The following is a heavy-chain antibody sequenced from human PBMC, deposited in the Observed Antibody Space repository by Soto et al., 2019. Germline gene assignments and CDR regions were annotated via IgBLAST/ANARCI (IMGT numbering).Heavy chain of an antibody. J-gene: IGHJ6*02. Sequence: PSESLAPTCTVSAGSTSSGVDYWGWIRQTPGKGREGSGYCHCSGSTYDDRSLKSRGSISVDTSKNQFSLKLSSVTAADTAVYYCARDGSSWYPSVTGMDVWGQGTTVTVSS. V-gene: IGHV4-30-4*01. CDR3: ARDGSSWYPSVTGMDV. CDR1: AGSTSSGVDY. D-gene: IGHD6-13*01. CDR2: CHCSGST.